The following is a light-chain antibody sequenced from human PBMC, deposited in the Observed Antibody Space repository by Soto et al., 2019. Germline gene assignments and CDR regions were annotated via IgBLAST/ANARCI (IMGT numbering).Light chain of an antibody. V-gene: IGKV3-20*01. CDR3: QQYGTSEII. J-gene: IGKJ5*01. CDR2: DTS. CDR1: QSLTNSF. Sequence: TQSPSTLSASVGDRVTLTCRASQSLTNSFIAWYQQKPGQAPRLLIYDTSSRATGIPDRFSGSGSGTDFTLTISRLEPEDFAVFFCQQYGTSEIIFGQGTRLEIK.